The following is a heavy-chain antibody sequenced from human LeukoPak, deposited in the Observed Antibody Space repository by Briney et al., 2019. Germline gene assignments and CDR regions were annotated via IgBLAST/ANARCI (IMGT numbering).Heavy chain of an antibody. J-gene: IGHJ4*02. V-gene: IGHV3-21*01. CDR3: ARNRYCSGGSCPFDY. CDR2: ISSSSSYI. Sequence: PGGSLRLSCAASGFTFSSYSMNWVRQAPGKGLEWVSSISSSSSYIYYADSVKGRFTISRDNAKNSLYLQMNSLRAEDTAVYYCARNRYCSGGSCPFDYWGQGTLVTVSS. D-gene: IGHD2-15*01. CDR1: GFTFSSYS.